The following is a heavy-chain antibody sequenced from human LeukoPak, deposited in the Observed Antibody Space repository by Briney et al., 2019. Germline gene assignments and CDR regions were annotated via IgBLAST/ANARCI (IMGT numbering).Heavy chain of an antibody. CDR2: FDPEDGET. D-gene: IGHD2-2*01. V-gene: IGHV1-24*01. J-gene: IGHJ6*02. CDR1: GYTVTELS. CDR3: ATHLGYCSSTSCYGGLLYYYGMDV. Sequence: ASGKVSCKVSGYTVTELSMHLVRQAPGKGLEGMGGFDPEDGETIYAQKFQGRVTMTEDTSTDTAYIELSSLRSEDKAVYYCATHLGYCSSTSCYGGLLYYYGMDVWGQGTTVTVSS.